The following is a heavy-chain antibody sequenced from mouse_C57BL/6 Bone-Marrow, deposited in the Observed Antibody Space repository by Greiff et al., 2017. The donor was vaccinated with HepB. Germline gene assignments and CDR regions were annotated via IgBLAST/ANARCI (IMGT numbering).Heavy chain of an antibody. CDR2: INPGGSYT. V-gene: IGHV5-6*01. CDR1: GFTFSTSD. D-gene: IGHD2-14*01. Sequence: EVQLVESGGDLVKPGGSLKLSCAASGFTFSTSDMSWVRQTPDKRLEWIATINPGGSYTNYTYNVRGRFTISRDTAKNTLFLLIRSLKSEDSAIYFCARDRCGFYFDYGVQGTTLTVSA. CDR3: ARDRCGFYFDY. J-gene: IGHJ2*01.